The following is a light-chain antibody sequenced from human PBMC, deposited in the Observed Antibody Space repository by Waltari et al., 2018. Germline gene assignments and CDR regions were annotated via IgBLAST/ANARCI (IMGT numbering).Light chain of an antibody. CDR3: QQSSNLPYT. V-gene: IGKV1-39*01. J-gene: IGKJ2*01. CDR2: DAS. CDR1: QSIATR. Sequence: DIQMTQSPSSLSASEGDRVTITCRASQSIATRLNWYQQKPGKAPKVLSFDASTLQTGVPSRFSGSASGTHFTLTISSLQPEDSATYFCQQSSNLPYTFGQGTKLEIK.